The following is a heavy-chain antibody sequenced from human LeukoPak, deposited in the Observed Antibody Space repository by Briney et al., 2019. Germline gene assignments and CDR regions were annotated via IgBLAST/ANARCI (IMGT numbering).Heavy chain of an antibody. Sequence: SQTLSLTCTVYGGSISSGSYYWSWIRQPAGKGLEWIGRIYTSGSTNYNPSLKSRVTISYTSKNQFSLKLSSVTAADTAVYYCARAGWDGSWDYWGQGTLVTVSS. CDR1: GGSISSGSYY. V-gene: IGHV4-61*02. J-gene: IGHJ4*02. CDR3: ARAGWDGSWDY. D-gene: IGHD3-9*01. CDR2: IYTSGST.